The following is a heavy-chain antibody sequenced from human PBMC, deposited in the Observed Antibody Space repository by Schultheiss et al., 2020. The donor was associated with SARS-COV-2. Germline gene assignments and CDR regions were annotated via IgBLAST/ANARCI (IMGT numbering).Heavy chain of an antibody. CDR3: AKDRRYCSSTTCYRDFDY. D-gene: IGHD2-2*01. Sequence: GGSLRLSCAASGFTFSDYYMSWIRQAPGKGLEWVSYISSSGSTIYYADSVKGRFTTSRDNSKNTLYLQMNSLRAEDTAVYYCAKDRRYCSSTTCYRDFDYWGQGILVTVSS. CDR2: ISSSGSTI. V-gene: IGHV3-11*01. CDR1: GFTFSDYY. J-gene: IGHJ4*02.